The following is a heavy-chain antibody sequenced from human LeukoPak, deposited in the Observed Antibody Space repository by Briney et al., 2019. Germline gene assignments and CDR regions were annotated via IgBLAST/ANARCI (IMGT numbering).Heavy chain of an antibody. CDR3: ARGSTSYYGSGSSPPFIWFDP. CDR2: MNPNSGNT. J-gene: IGHJ5*02. V-gene: IGHV1-8*01. Sequence: ASVKVSCKASGYTFTSYDINWVRQATGQGLEWMGWMNPNSGNTGYAQKFQGRVTMTRNTSISTAYMELSSLRSEDTAVYYCARGSTSYYGSGSSPPFIWFDPWGQGTLATVSS. D-gene: IGHD3-10*01. CDR1: GYTFTSYD.